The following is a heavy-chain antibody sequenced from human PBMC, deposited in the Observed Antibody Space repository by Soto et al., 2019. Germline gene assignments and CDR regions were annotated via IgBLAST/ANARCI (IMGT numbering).Heavy chain of an antibody. Sequence: ASVKVSCKASGYTFSTYAMHWVRQAPGQSLEWMGWLNGGTGQTRYSQKFQDRVIITRDTSASTGYMELSSLTSEDTAVYYCARGKGMEEDYFYYGLDIWGQGTTVTVSS. CDR2: LNGGTGQT. V-gene: IGHV1-3*01. CDR1: GYTFSTYA. J-gene: IGHJ6*02. D-gene: IGHD1-1*01. CDR3: ARGKGMEEDYFYYGLDI.